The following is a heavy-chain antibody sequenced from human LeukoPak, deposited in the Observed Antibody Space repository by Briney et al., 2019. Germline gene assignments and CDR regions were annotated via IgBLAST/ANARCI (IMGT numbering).Heavy chain of an antibody. Sequence: PGGSLRLSCAASGFTFRSYVMTWVRQAPGKGLEWVSSISGSGSSTYYADSVKGRFTISTDNPKNTLYLQMNSLRAEDTAVYYCAKVIDSYGQGDIWGQGTMVTVSS. CDR3: AKVIDSYGQGDI. D-gene: IGHD5-18*01. CDR2: ISGSGSST. J-gene: IGHJ3*02. V-gene: IGHV3-23*01. CDR1: GFTFRSYV.